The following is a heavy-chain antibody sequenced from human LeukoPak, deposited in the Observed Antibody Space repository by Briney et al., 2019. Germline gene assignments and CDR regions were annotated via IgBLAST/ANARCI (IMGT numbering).Heavy chain of an antibody. Sequence: PAGGSLRLSCAASGFTFSSYGMHWVRQAPGKGLEWVAVISYDGSNKYYADSVKGRFTISRDNSKNTLYLQMNSLRAEDTAVYYCARGPSGYHNTGGQGTRVSVSS. J-gene: IGHJ4*02. CDR2: ISYDGSNK. D-gene: IGHD5-12*01. CDR1: GFTFSSYG. CDR3: ARGPSGYHNT. V-gene: IGHV3-30*03.